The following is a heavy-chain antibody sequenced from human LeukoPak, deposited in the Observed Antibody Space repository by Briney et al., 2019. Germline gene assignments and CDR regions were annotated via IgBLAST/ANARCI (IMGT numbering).Heavy chain of an antibody. CDR3: AGETLLTGKHPADAFDI. CDR1: GFTFSSYW. D-gene: IGHD7-27*01. J-gene: IGHJ3*02. CDR2: INGDGRNI. V-gene: IGHV3-74*01. Sequence: GGSLKLSCVASGFTFSSYWMHWVRQDPRKGLVWVSRINGDGRNINYADSVRGRFTISRDNAKNTLYLQMNTLRVEDTAVYYCAGETLLTGKHPADAFDIWGQGTMVTVSS.